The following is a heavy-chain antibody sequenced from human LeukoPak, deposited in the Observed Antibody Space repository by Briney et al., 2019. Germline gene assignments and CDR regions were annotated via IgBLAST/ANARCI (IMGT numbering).Heavy chain of an antibody. Sequence: ASVKVSCKASGYTFSGYYMHWVRQAPGQGLEWMGWINPNSGGTNYAQKFQGRVTMTRDTSISTAYMELSRLRSDDTAVYYCAYCSSTSLDAFDIWGQGTMVTVSS. CDR1: GYTFSGYY. CDR2: INPNSGGT. J-gene: IGHJ3*02. V-gene: IGHV1-2*02. CDR3: AYCSSTSLDAFDI. D-gene: IGHD2-2*01.